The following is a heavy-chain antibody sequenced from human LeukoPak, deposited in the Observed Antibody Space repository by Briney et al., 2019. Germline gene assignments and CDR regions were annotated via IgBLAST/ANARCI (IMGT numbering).Heavy chain of an antibody. D-gene: IGHD2-15*01. CDR2: ISTSGST. CDR1: DNSISTYY. J-gene: IGHJ2*01. Sequence: SETLSLTCTVSDNSISTYYWNWIRQAAAKGLEWIGRISTSGSTNYNPSLKSRLTMSAVTSKNQFSLKLSSVTAADTAVYYCARETATYSWYFDLWGRGTLVTVSS. V-gene: IGHV4-4*07. CDR3: ARETATYSWYFDL.